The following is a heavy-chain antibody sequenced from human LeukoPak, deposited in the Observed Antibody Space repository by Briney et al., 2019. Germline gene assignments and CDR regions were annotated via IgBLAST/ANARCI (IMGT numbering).Heavy chain of an antibody. V-gene: IGHV3-33*01. D-gene: IGHD1-26*01. CDR3: ARDQRWELNALDF. J-gene: IGHJ4*02. CDR1: GFTFSSYG. Sequence: GGSLRLSCAASGFTFSSYGMHWVRQAPGKGLEWVAVIWYDGSNKYYADSVKGRFTISRDNSKNTLYLQMNSLRAEDTAVYYCARDQRWELNALDFWGQGTLVTVSS. CDR2: IWYDGSNK.